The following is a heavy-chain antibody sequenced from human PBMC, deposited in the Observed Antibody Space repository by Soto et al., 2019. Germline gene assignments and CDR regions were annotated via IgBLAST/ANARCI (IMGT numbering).Heavy chain of an antibody. CDR3: ARGKFDLAAAGSLYYYYYYGMDV. CDR2: INHSGST. J-gene: IGHJ6*02. D-gene: IGHD6-13*01. V-gene: IGHV4-34*01. Sequence: SETLSLTCAVYGGSFSGYYWSWIRQPPGKGLEWIGEINHSGSTNYNPSLKSRVTISVDTSKNQFSLKLSSVTAADTAVYYCARGKFDLAAAGSLYYYYYYGMDVWGQGTTVTVSS. CDR1: GGSFSGYY.